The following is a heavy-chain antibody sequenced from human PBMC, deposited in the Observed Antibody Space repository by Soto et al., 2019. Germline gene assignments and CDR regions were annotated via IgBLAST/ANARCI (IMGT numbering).Heavy chain of an antibody. CDR1: GYTFTSYG. D-gene: IGHD3-3*01. CDR3: ARGEEILRFLEWLPKDGFDY. CDR2: ISAYNGNT. V-gene: IGHV1-18*01. J-gene: IGHJ4*02. Sequence: ASVKVSCKASGYTFTSYGISWVRQAPGQGLEWMGWISAYNGNTKYAQKLQGRVTMTTDTSASTAYMELSSLRSEDTAVYYCARGEEILRFLEWLPKDGFDYWGQGTLVTVSS.